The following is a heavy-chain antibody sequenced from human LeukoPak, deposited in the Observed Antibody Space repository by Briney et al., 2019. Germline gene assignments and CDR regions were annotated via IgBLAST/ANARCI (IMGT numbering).Heavy chain of an antibody. CDR1: GGSFSGYY. CDR3: ARGRRNYYDSSGYYMSYFDY. CDR2: INHSRST. Sequence: SETLSLTCAVYGGSFSGYYWSWIRQPPGKGLEWIGEINHSRSTNYNPSLKSRVTISVDTSKNQFSLKLSSVTAADTAVYYCARGRRNYYDSSGYYMSYFDYWGQGTLVAVSS. D-gene: IGHD3-22*01. V-gene: IGHV4-34*01. J-gene: IGHJ4*02.